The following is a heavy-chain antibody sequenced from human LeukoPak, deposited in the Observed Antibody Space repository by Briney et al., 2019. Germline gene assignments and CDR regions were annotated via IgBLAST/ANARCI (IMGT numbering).Heavy chain of an antibody. J-gene: IGHJ4*02. CDR1: GFTFSSYE. Sequence: GGSLRLSCAASGFTFSSYEMTSVRQAPGKGLEWVSSISSSGSTIYYAASVKGRFTISRDNAKNSLYLQMNSLRAEDTSVYYCARERPRIAVARYYFDYWGQGTLVTVSS. D-gene: IGHD6-19*01. V-gene: IGHV3-48*03. CDR3: ARERPRIAVARYYFDY. CDR2: ISSSGSTI.